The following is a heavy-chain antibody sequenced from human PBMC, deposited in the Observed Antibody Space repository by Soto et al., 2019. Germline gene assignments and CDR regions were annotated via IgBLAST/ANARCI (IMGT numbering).Heavy chain of an antibody. D-gene: IGHD2-15*01. CDR3: ARGAPDCSGRSCPTRWSFDI. CDR1: GGSFSGYY. J-gene: IGHJ3*02. Sequence: QVQLQQWGAGLLKPSETLSLTCAVYGGSFSGYYWSWIRQPPGKGLEWIGEINHSGSTNYNPSLKSRVNISVDTSKNQFSLKLSSVTAADTAVYYCARGAPDCSGRSCPTRWSFDIWGQGTMVTVSS. CDR2: INHSGST. V-gene: IGHV4-34*01.